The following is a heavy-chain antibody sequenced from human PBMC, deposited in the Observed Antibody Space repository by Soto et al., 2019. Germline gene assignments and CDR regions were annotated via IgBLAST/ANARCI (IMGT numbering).Heavy chain of an antibody. J-gene: IGHJ3*02. CDR1: GYSCTSYG. CDR2: IYPGDSDT. CDR3: ARQGDGAFDI. V-gene: IGHV5-51*01. Sequence: PXESLKGSGKGSGYSCTSYGGGWVRQMPGKGLEWMGIIYPGDSDTRYSPSFQGQVTISADKSISTAYLQWSSLKASDTAMYYCARQGDGAFDIWGQGTMVTVSS.